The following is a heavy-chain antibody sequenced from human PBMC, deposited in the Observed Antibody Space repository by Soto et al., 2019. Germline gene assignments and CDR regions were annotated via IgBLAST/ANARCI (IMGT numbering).Heavy chain of an antibody. D-gene: IGHD3-16*01. Sequence: QITLKESGPTLVKPTQTLTLTCTFSGFSLSTSGVDVGWIRQPPGKALEWLALIYWDDDKRYSPSLKSRLTNTKDTSKSQVVLTMTNMDPVDTATYYCAHFGARYWYFDLWGRGTLVTVSS. CDR2: IYWDDDK. CDR3: AHFGARYWYFDL. V-gene: IGHV2-5*02. CDR1: GFSLSTSGVD. J-gene: IGHJ2*01.